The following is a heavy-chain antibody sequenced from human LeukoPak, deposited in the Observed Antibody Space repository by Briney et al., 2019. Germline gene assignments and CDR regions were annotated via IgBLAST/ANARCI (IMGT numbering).Heavy chain of an antibody. D-gene: IGHD3-22*01. J-gene: IGHJ4*02. CDR3: ARDAYDSSGLDY. V-gene: IGHV3-21*01. CDR2: ISSSSSYI. Sequence: GGSLRLSCAASGFTFSSYSMNWVRQAPGKGLEWVSSISSSSSYIYYADSVQGRFTISRDNAKNSLYLQMNSLRAEDTAVYYCARDAYDSSGLDYWGQGTLVTVSS. CDR1: GFTFSSYS.